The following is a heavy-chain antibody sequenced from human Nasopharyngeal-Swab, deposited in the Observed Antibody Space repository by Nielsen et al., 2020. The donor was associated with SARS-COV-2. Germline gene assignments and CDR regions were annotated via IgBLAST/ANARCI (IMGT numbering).Heavy chain of an antibody. Sequence: SETLSLTCTVSGGSISSGSYYWSWIRQPAGKGLEWIGRIYTSGSTNYNPSLKSQVTISVDTSKNQFSLKLSSVTAADTAVYYCARSYGYSYGYFDHWGQGTLVTVSS. D-gene: IGHD5-18*01. CDR1: GGSISSGSYY. CDR2: IYTSGST. J-gene: IGHJ4*02. V-gene: IGHV4-61*02. CDR3: ARSYGYSYGYFDH.